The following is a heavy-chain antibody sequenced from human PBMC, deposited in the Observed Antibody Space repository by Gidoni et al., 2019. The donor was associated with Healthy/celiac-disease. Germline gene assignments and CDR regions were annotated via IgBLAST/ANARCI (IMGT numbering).Heavy chain of an antibody. D-gene: IGHD3-3*01. CDR3: ARDKSDFGSGYYGYFGH. J-gene: IGHJ4*02. CDR1: GYSISSGYY. Sequence: PGLVKPSETLSLTCAVSGYSISSGYYWGWIRQPPGKGLELSGSIYHSGSTYYNPSLKSRVIISVDTSKNQISRKLRSVTAADTAVYHWARDKSDFGSGYYGYFGHWGQGTLVTVSS. V-gene: IGHV4-38-2*02. CDR2: IYHSGST.